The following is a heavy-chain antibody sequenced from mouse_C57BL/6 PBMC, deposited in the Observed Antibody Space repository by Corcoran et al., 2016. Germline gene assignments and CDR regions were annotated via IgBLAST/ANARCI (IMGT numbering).Heavy chain of an antibody. D-gene: IGHD2-4*01. CDR3: AREGAYDYDDAMDY. CDR2: IYPRSGNT. CDR1: GYTFTSYG. J-gene: IGHJ4*01. V-gene: IGHV1-81*01. Sequence: QVQLQQSGAELARPGASVKLSCKASGYTFTSYGISWVKQRTGQGLEWIGEIYPRSGNTYYNEKLKGKATLTADKSSSTAYMELRSLTSEDSAVYFGAREGAYDYDDAMDYWGQGTAVTVSS.